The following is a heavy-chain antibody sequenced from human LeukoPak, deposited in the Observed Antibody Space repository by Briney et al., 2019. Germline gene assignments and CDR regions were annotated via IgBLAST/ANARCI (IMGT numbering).Heavy chain of an antibody. J-gene: IGHJ4*02. CDR3: AKDFSGYSYGFDY. CDR1: GFTFSSYG. Sequence: GGPLRLSCAASGFTFSSYGMHWVRQAPGKGLEWVAVISYDGSNKYYADSVKGRFTISRDNSKNTLYLQMNSLRAEDTAVYYCAKDFSGYSYGFDYWGQGTLVTVSS. V-gene: IGHV3-30*18. D-gene: IGHD5-18*01. CDR2: ISYDGSNK.